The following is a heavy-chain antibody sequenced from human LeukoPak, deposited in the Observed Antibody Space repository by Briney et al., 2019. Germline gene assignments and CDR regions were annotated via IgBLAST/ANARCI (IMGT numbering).Heavy chain of an antibody. CDR1: GVTFSSYA. Sequence: GGSLRLSCAASGVTFSSYAMSWVRQTPGKGLEWVAGLSGSGGSTSYADSVKGRFTISRDNSMDTLYLQMNSLRAEDTAVYYCAKRTAVHGGHFAYWGQGTLVTVSS. CDR2: LSGSGGST. CDR3: AKRTAVHGGHFAY. D-gene: IGHD4-23*01. J-gene: IGHJ4*02. V-gene: IGHV3-23*01.